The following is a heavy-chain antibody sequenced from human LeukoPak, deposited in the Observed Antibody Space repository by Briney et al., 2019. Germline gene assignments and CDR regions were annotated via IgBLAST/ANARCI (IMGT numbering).Heavy chain of an antibody. Sequence: PGGSLRLSCAASGFTFSSYSMNWVRQAPGKGLEWVSSISSSSSYIYYADSVKGRLTISRDNAKNSLYLQMNSLRAEDTAVYYCASAMGVFDYWGQGTLVTVSS. V-gene: IGHV3-21*01. D-gene: IGHD3-16*01. CDR3: ASAMGVFDY. CDR1: GFTFSSYS. J-gene: IGHJ4*02. CDR2: ISSSSSYI.